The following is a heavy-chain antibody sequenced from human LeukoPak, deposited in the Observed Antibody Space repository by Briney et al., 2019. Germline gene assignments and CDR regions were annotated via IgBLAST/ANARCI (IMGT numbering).Heavy chain of an antibody. Sequence: AASVKVSCKASGYTFTSYYMHWVRQAPGQGLEWMGIINPSGGSTSYAQKFQGRVTMTRDTSTSTVYMELSSLRSGDTAVYYCARDRLDIVATIENDAFDIWGQGTMVTVSS. J-gene: IGHJ3*02. CDR3: ARDRLDIVATIENDAFDI. D-gene: IGHD5-12*01. V-gene: IGHV1-46*01. CDR1: GYTFTSYY. CDR2: INPSGGST.